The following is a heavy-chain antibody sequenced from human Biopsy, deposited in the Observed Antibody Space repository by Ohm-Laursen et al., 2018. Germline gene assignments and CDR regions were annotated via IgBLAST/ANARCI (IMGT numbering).Heavy chain of an antibody. J-gene: IGHJ4*02. CDR2: INPSGSTT. Sequence: GASVKVSCKASGYSFTSYYMHWVRQAPGQGLEWMGMINPSGSTTSYPQIFQGRVTMTRDTSKSTVYMELSSLRSADTAVYFCVRNTGWYGDLYYFDYWGQGTLVTVSS. V-gene: IGHV1-46*01. CDR3: VRNTGWYGDLYYFDY. D-gene: IGHD6-19*01. CDR1: GYSFTSYY.